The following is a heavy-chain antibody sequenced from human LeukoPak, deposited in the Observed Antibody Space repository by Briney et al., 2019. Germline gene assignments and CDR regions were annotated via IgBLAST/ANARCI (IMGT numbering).Heavy chain of an antibody. D-gene: IGHD1-26*01. CDR1: GFTFSSYA. CDR2: ISYDGSNK. V-gene: IGHV3-30*04. Sequence: GGSLRLSCAASGFTFSSYAMHWVRQAPGKGLEWVAVISYDGSNKYYADSVKGRVTISRDNSKNTLYLQMNSLRAEDTAVYSCAGGVRSGGGHYFDYWGQGTLVTVSS. J-gene: IGHJ4*02. CDR3: AGGVRSGGGHYFDY.